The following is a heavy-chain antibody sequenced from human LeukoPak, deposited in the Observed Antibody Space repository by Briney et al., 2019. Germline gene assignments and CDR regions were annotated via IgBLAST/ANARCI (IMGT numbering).Heavy chain of an antibody. J-gene: IGHJ4*02. CDR1: GFIFSSHS. Sequence: GGSLRLSCAASGFIFSSHSMHWARQAPGKGLEYVSGIRSNGGSTYYAQSVKGRFTISRDNSKNTVELQMGSLRAEDMAVYYCARRGSGWEFDYWGQGTLVTVSS. CDR3: ARRGSGWEFDY. D-gene: IGHD6-19*01. CDR2: IRSNGGST. V-gene: IGHV3-64*01.